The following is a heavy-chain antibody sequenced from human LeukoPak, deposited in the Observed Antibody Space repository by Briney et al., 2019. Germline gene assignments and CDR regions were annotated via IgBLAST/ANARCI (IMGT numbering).Heavy chain of an antibody. V-gene: IGHV1-18*01. D-gene: IGHD3-10*01. CDR3: ARDLTMVRGARYRPYNWFDA. J-gene: IGHJ5*02. CDR1: GYTFTSYG. CDR2: ISAYNGNT. Sequence: ASVKVSCKASGYTFTSYGISWVRQAPGQGLEWMGWISAYNGNTNYAQKLQGRVTMTTDTSTSTAYMELSSLRFEDTAVYYCARDLTMVRGARYRPYNWFDAWGQGTLVTVSP.